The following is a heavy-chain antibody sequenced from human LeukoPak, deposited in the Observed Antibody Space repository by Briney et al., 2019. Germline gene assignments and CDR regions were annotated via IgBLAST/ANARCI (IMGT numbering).Heavy chain of an antibody. CDR2: IYTSGST. V-gene: IGHV4-4*07. CDR1: GGSISSYY. CDR3: ARGRAVAGKTYYFDY. D-gene: IGHD6-19*01. Sequence: PSETLSLTCTVSGGSISSYYWSWIRQPAGKGLEWIGRIYTSGSTNYNPSLKSRVTMSVDTSKNQFSLKLSSVTAADTAVYYRARGRAVAGKTYYFDYWGQGTLVTVSS. J-gene: IGHJ4*02.